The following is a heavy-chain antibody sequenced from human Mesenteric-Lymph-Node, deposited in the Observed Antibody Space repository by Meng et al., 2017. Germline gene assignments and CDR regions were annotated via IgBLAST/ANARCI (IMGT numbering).Heavy chain of an antibody. CDR3: ATRWNSGYHVNYYGMDV. J-gene: IGHJ6*02. CDR1: GFTVSSNY. V-gene: IGHV3-53*01. CDR2: IYSGGNA. D-gene: IGHD5-12*01. Sequence: GESPKTPREAPGFTVSSNYMSWVRQATGKGLECVSVIYSGGNAFYADSVRGRFTITRDDSKNTLYLEMSSLRAEDTAVYYCATRWNSGYHVNYYGMDVWGQGTTVTVSS.